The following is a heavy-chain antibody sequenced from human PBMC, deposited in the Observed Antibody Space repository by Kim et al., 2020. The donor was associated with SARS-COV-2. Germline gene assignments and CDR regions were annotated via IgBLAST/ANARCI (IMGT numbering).Heavy chain of an antibody. Sequence: YADSVRGRFTVSRDNAKNMLYLQMDNLRVEDTALYYCEKDHESSGWPTFDYWGRGTQVTVSS. J-gene: IGHJ4*02. D-gene: IGHD3-22*01. CDR3: EKDHESSGWPTFDY. V-gene: IGHV3-23*01.